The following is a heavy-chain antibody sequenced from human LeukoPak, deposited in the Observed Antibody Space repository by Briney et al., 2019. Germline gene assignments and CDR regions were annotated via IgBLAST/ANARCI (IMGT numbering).Heavy chain of an antibody. CDR1: GYTFTSYG. CDR2: ISAYNGNT. CDR3: AKEMARGFGELSAFGY. J-gene: IGHJ4*02. V-gene: IGHV1-18*01. Sequence: ASVKVSYKASGYTFTSYGISWVRQAPGQGLEWMGWISAYNGNTNYAQKLQGRVTMTTDTSTSTAYMELRSLRYDDTAVYYCAKEMARGFGELSAFGYWGQGTLVTVSS. D-gene: IGHD3-10*01.